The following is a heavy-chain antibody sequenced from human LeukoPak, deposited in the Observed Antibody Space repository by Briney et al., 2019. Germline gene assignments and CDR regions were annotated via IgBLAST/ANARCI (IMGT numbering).Heavy chain of an antibody. V-gene: IGHV3-33*01. CDR2: IWYDGSNK. Sequence: GGSLRLSCAASGFTFRSYGMHWVRQAPGKGLEWVAVIWYDGSNKYYADSVKGRFTISRDNSENTLYLQMNSLRAEDTAVYYCVRGRQVEDRLLENWGRGTLVTVSS. J-gene: IGHJ4*02. CDR3: VRGRQVEDRLLEN. CDR1: GFTFRSYG.